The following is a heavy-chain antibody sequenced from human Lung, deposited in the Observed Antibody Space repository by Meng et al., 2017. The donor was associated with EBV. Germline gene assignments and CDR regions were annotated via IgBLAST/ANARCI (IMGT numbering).Heavy chain of an antibody. J-gene: IGHJ4*02. CDR1: GFIINDHY. CDR2: VTTTGETT. Sequence: EVQLVESGGKLVQPGGSLRLSCAASGFIINDHYMDWVRQAPGKGLEWVSTVTTTGETTYDADSVRGRFTISRDNSKSTLYLQMNSLRIEDTAMYYCATKTSLDFWGQGTLVTVSS. CDR3: ATKTSLDF. V-gene: IGHV3-23*04.